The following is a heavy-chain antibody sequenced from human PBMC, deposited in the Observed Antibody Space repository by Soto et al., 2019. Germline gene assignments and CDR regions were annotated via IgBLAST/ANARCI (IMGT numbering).Heavy chain of an antibody. CDR3: ARDSPAGYNYDYYYGLDV. CDR2: ISGYSGNT. Sequence: QVQLVQSGAEVKKPGASVKVSCKASGYTFTSYGISWVRQAPGQGLEWMGWISGYSGNTNYAQKLQGRVNMTTDTSTNTAYMELRSLRSDDTAMYYCARDSPAGYNYDYYYGLDVWGQGTTVTVSS. CDR1: GYTFTSYG. V-gene: IGHV1-18*01. D-gene: IGHD5-18*01. J-gene: IGHJ6*02.